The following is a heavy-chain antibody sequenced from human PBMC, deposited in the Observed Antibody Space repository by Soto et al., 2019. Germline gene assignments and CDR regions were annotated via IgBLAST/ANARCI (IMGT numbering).Heavy chain of an antibody. CDR3: AKGIFGVVIAYGMDV. J-gene: IGHJ6*02. CDR2: ISWDGGST. V-gene: IGHV3-43*01. CDR1: GFTFDDYT. Sequence: GGSLRLSCAASGFTFDDYTMHWVRQAPGKGLEWVSLISWDGGSTYYADSVKGRFTISRDNSKNSLYLQMNSLRTEDTALYYCAKGIFGVVIAYGMDVWGQGTTVTVSS. D-gene: IGHD3-3*01.